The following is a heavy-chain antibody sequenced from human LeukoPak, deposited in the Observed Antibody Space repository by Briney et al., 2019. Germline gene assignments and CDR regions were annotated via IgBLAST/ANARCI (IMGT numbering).Heavy chain of an antibody. V-gene: IGHV1-58*02. CDR1: GFTFTSSA. Sequence: SVKVSCKASGFTFTSSAMQWVRQARGQRLEWIGWIVVGSGNTNYAQKFQERVTITRDMSTSTAYMELSSLRSEDTAVYYCAADHRRGSTQVFDIWGQGTMVTVSS. D-gene: IGHD2-2*01. CDR3: AADHRRGSTQVFDI. CDR2: IVVGSGNT. J-gene: IGHJ3*02.